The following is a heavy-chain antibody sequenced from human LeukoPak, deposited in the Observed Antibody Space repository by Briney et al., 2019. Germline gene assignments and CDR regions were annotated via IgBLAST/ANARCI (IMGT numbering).Heavy chain of an antibody. CDR3: AKGQVSYYYGMDV. J-gene: IGHJ6*02. Sequence: GGSLRLSCAASGFTFSSYAMNWGRQAPGKGPEWVSGISGSGGSTSYADSVKGRFTISRDNPKNTLYLQMNSLRAEDTAVYYCAKGQVSYYYGMDVWGQGTTVNVSS. CDR1: GFTFSSYA. V-gene: IGHV3-23*01. CDR2: ISGSGGST.